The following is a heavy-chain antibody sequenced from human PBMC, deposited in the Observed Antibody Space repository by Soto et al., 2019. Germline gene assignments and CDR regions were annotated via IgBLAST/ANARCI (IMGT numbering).Heavy chain of an antibody. CDR1: GFTFSDFW. V-gene: IGHV3-7*01. Sequence: GGSLRLSCEASGFTFSDFWMSWVRQAPGKRLEWVANIKGDGSEKRYVDSVRGRFTISRDSAKNSVYLQMNSLRADDTAMYYCGRDEVRNGVGVWGQGIKVTVSS. J-gene: IGHJ6*02. CDR2: IKGDGSEK. CDR3: GRDEVRNGVGV.